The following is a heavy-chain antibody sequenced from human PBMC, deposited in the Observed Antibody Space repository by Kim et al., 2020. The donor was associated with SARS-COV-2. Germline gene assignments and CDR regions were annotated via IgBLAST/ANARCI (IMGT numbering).Heavy chain of an antibody. Sequence: SETLSLTCAVSGGSISSSNWWSWVRQPPGKGLEWIGEIYHSGSTNYNPSLKSRVTISVDKSKNQFSLKLSSVTAADTAVYYCARDPPPKTYSSSWYPGPKNWYFDLWGRGTLVTVSS. V-gene: IGHV4-4*02. D-gene: IGHD6-13*01. J-gene: IGHJ2*01. CDR3: ARDPPPKTYSSSWYPGPKNWYFDL. CDR2: IYHSGST. CDR1: GGSISSSNW.